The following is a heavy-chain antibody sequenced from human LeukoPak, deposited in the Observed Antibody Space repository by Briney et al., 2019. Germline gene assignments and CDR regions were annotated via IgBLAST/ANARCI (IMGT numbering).Heavy chain of an antibody. Sequence: GGSLILSCAASGFTFSSYGMHWVRQAPGKGLEWVAVISYDGSNKYYADSVKGRFTISSDNSKNTLYPQMNSLRAEDTAVYYCAKDLRGSSGTVDYWGQGTLVTVSS. CDR2: ISYDGSNK. J-gene: IGHJ4*02. V-gene: IGHV3-30*18. D-gene: IGHD6-19*01. CDR3: AKDLRGSSGTVDY. CDR1: GFTFSSYG.